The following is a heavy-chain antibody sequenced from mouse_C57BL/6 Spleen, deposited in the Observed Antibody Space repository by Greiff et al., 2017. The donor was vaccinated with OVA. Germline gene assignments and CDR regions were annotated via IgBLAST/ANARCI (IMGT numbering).Heavy chain of an antibody. J-gene: IGHJ2*01. CDR2: INPNNGGT. V-gene: IGHV1-18*01. Sequence: VQLQQSGPELVKPGASVKIPCKASGYTFTDYNMDWVKQSHGRSLEWIGDINPNNGGTIYNQKFKGKATLTVDKSSSTAYMELRSLTSEDTAVYYCARGRENYGYDGYFDYWGQGTTLTVSS. CDR1: GYTFTDYN. CDR3: ARGRENYGYDGYFDY. D-gene: IGHD2-2*01.